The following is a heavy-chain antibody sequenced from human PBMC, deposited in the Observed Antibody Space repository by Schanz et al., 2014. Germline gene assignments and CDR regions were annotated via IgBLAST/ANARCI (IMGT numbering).Heavy chain of an antibody. J-gene: IGHJ6*02. CDR3: TRARFTGYYMDV. CDR2: MHYSGST. V-gene: IGHV4-59*01. D-gene: IGHD3-9*01. CDR1: GGSISDYY. Sequence: QVQLQESGPGLVKPSETLSLTCTFSGGSISDYYWSWIRQPPGKELEWIGYMHYSGSTNYNPSLKSRATISVDTSKTQFSLKLSSVTPADTAVYYCTRARFTGYYMDVWGQGTAVTVSS.